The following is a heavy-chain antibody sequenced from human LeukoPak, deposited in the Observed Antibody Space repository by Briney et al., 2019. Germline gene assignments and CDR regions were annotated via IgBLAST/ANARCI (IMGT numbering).Heavy chain of an antibody. CDR1: GFTFSSYG. CDR2: IRYDGGNK. D-gene: IGHD3-10*01. Sequence: PGGSLRLSCAASGFTFSSYGMHWVRQAPGKGLEWVAFIRYDGGNKYYADSVKGRFAISRDNSKNTLYLQMNSLRAEDTAVYYCAKDPRFLEDYGSGRGYFDYWGQGTLVTVSS. CDR3: AKDPRFLEDYGSGRGYFDY. J-gene: IGHJ4*02. V-gene: IGHV3-30*02.